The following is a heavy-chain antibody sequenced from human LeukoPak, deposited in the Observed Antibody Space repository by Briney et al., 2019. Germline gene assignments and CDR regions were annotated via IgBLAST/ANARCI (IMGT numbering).Heavy chain of an antibody. Sequence: GRSLRLSCAASGFTFSGSGMHWVRQAPGKGLEWVAVIWYDGSDKYYADSVKGRFTISRDNSKNTLYLQMNSLRVDDTAMYYCARDRAATGDWYFDLWGRGTLVTVSS. D-gene: IGHD6-13*01. J-gene: IGHJ2*01. CDR3: ARDRAATGDWYFDL. CDR1: GFTFSGSG. CDR2: IWYDGSDK. V-gene: IGHV3-33*01.